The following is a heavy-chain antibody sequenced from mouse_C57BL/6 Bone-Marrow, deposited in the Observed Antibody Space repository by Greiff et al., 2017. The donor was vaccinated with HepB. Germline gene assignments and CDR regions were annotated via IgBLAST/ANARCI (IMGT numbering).Heavy chain of an antibody. J-gene: IGHJ1*03. CDR1: GYTFTSYW. CDR3: ARSGYYGTGYFDV. D-gene: IGHD1-1*01. Sequence: VQLQQPGAELVKPGASVKLSCKASGYTFTSYWMQWVKQRPGQGLEWIGEIDPSDSYTNYNQKFKGKATLTVDTSSSTAYMQLSSLTSEDSAVYYCARSGYYGTGYFDVWGTGTTVTVSS. V-gene: IGHV1-50*01. CDR2: IDPSDSYT.